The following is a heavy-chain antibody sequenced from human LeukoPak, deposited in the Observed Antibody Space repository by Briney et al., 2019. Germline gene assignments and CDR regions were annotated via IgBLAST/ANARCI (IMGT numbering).Heavy chain of an antibody. CDR2: IYTSGST. CDR1: GGSISSYY. V-gene: IGHV4-4*07. J-gene: IGHJ4*02. D-gene: IGHD1-26*01. Sequence: SETLSLTCTVSGGSISSYYWSWIRQPAGKGLEWIGRIYTSGSTSYNPSLKSRVTLSVGTSKNQFSLKLSSVTAADTAVYYCVRGVVGATGQYYFDSWGQGTLVTVSS. CDR3: VRGVVGATGQYYFDS.